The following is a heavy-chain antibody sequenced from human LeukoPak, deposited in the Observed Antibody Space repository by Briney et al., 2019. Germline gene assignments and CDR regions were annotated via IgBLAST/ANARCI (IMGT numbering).Heavy chain of an antibody. CDR1: GFTFSSYA. J-gene: IGHJ4*02. V-gene: IGHV3-30-3*01. CDR2: ISYDGSNK. Sequence: PGGSLRLSCAASGFTFSSYAMHWVRQAPGKGLEWVAVISYDGSNKYYADSVKGRFTISRDNSKNTLYLQMNSLRAEDTAVYYCARDPQGLVNYYGSGSARYYFDYWGQGTLVTVSS. CDR3: ARDPQGLVNYYGSGSARYYFDY. D-gene: IGHD3-10*01.